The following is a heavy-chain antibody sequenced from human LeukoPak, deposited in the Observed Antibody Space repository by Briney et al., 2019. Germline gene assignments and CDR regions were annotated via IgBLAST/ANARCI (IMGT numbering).Heavy chain of an antibody. CDR2: IYYSGST. J-gene: IGHJ1*01. CDR1: GGSISSYY. D-gene: IGHD6-13*01. V-gene: IGHV4-59*06. Sequence: SETLSLTCTVSGGSISSYYWSWIRQPPGKGLEWIGYIYYSGSTYYSPSLKSRVTISVDTSKNQFSLKLSSVTAADTAVYYCAINAAAGSGYFQHWGQGTLVTVSS. CDR3: AINAAAGSGYFQH.